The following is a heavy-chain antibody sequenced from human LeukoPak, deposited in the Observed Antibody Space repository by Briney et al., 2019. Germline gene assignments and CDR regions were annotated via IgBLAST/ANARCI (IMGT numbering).Heavy chain of an antibody. CDR3: VRLPSIAARGIYYYYGMDV. Sequence: LGESLKISCKGSGYSFTSYWISWVRQMPGKGLEWMGRIDPSDSYTNYSPSFQGHVTISADKSISTAYLQWSSLKASDTAMYYCVRLPSIAARGIYYYYGMDVWGQGTTVTVSS. CDR1: GYSFTSYW. CDR2: IDPSDSYT. J-gene: IGHJ6*02. D-gene: IGHD6-6*01. V-gene: IGHV5-10-1*01.